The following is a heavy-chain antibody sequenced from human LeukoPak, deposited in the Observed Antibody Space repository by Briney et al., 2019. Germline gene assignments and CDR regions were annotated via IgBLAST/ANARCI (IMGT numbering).Heavy chain of an antibody. D-gene: IGHD6-13*01. CDR3: AKDDSPQQLPNDY. V-gene: IGHV3-30*18. Sequence: GRSLRLSCAASGFTFSSYGMHWVRQAPGKGLEWVAVISYDGSNKYYADSVKGRFTISRDNSKNALYLQMNSLRAEDTAVYYCAKDDSPQQLPNDYWGQGTLVTVSS. J-gene: IGHJ4*02. CDR2: ISYDGSNK. CDR1: GFTFSSYG.